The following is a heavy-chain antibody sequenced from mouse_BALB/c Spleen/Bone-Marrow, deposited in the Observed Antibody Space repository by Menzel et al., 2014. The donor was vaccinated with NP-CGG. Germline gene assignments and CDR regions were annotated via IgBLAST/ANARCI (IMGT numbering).Heavy chain of an antibody. V-gene: IGHV1S16*01. CDR3: TNYGYD. J-gene: IGHJ2*01. D-gene: IGHD1-2*01. Sequence: VQLQQSGAELVRPGASVKLSCKASGYTFTSYWMHWVKLRPGRGFEWIGEINPSNGDTNYNEKFKRKATLTVDKSSSTAYMQLSSLTSEDSAVYYCTNYGYDWGQGTALTVSS. CDR1: GYTFTSYW. CDR2: INPSNGDT.